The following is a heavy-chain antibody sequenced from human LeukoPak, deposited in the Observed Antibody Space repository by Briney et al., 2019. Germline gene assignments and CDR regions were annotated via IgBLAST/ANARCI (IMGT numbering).Heavy chain of an antibody. D-gene: IGHD3-3*01. V-gene: IGHV3-11*01. CDR3: ARVGYDFWSGYVSTFFTDH. CDR2: ISSSGSTI. CDR1: GFTFSDYY. J-gene: IGHJ4*02. Sequence: GGSLRLSCAASGFTFSDYYMSWIRQAPGKGLEWVSYISSSGSTIYYADSVKGRFTISRDNAKNSLYLQMNSLRAEDTAVYYCARVGYDFWSGYVSTFFTDHWGQGTLVTVSS.